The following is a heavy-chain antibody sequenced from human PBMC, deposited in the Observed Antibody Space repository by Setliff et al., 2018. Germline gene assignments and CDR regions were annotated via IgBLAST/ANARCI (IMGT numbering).Heavy chain of an antibody. CDR2: IQKSGST. V-gene: IGHV4-59*01. J-gene: IGHJ3*02. CDR1: GVSISSYY. CDR3: ARANGGATWGQLDDAFDI. Sequence: PSETLSLTCNVSGVSISSYYWSWIRQPPGKGLESVGYIQKSGSTNYNPSLMSRVSISVDTSKNQFSLKLRSVTAADTAVYYCARANGGATWGQLDDAFDIWGQGTMVTVSS. D-gene: IGHD7-27*01.